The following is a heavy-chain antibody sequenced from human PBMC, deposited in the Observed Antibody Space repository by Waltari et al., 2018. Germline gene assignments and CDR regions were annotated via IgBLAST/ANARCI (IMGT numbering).Heavy chain of an antibody. V-gene: IGHV3-23*01. Sequence: EVQLLESGGGLVQTGGSLRLSCAASGFTFSSYAMSWVRQAPGKGVELVSAISGRGGSTDLADPVKGRFTISRDHSKNTLYLQMNSLRAEDTAVYYCAKELAAAGKGYGMDVWGQGTTVTVSS. D-gene: IGHD6-13*01. CDR3: AKELAAAGKGYGMDV. CDR1: GFTFSSYA. J-gene: IGHJ6*02. CDR2: ISGRGGST.